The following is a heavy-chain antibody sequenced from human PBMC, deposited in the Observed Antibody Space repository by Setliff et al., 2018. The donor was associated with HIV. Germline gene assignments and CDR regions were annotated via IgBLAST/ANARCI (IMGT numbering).Heavy chain of an antibody. CDR3: ARKVGGDFDY. CDR2: INHSGST. D-gene: IGHD2-2*01. CDR1: GGSFTNYY. V-gene: IGHV4-34*01. Sequence: SETLSFTCVVYGGSFTNYYWSWIRQPPGKGLECIGEINHSGSTNYNPSLKSRVTISVDTSKHQFSLKLNSMTAADTAVYFCARKVGGDFDYWGQGTLVTSP. J-gene: IGHJ4*02.